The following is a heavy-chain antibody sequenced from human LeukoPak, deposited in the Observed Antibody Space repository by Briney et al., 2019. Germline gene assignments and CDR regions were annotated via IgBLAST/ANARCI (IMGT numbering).Heavy chain of an antibody. CDR2: IYYSGST. CDR3: ARDPYHGAFDI. J-gene: IGHJ3*02. CDR1: GGSISSSSYY. V-gene: IGHV4-39*07. Sequence: SETLSLTCTVSGGSISSSSYYWGWIRQPPGKGLEWIGSIYYSGSTYYNPSLKSRVTISVDTSKNQFSLKLSSVTAADTAVYYCARDPYHGAFDIWGQGTMVTVSS.